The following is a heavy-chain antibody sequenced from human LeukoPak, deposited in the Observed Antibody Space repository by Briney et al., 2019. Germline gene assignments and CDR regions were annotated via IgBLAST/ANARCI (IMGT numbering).Heavy chain of an antibody. CDR1: GYSISSGYY. D-gene: IGHD3-9*01. CDR3: ARHFKRYFDWLSQYFDY. J-gene: IGHJ4*02. V-gene: IGHV4-38-2*02. CDR2: IYHSGST. Sequence: PSETLSLTCTVSGYSISSGYYWGWIRQPPGKGLEWIGSIYHSGSTYYNPSLKSRVTISVDTSKNQFSLKLSSVTAADTAVYYCARHFKRYFDWLSQYFDYWGQGTLVTVSS.